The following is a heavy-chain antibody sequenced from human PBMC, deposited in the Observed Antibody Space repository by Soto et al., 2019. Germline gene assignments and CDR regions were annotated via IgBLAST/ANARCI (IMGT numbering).Heavy chain of an antibody. D-gene: IGHD3-16*02. J-gene: IGHJ6*02. V-gene: IGHV1-3*01. CDR2: INAGNGNT. CDR3: ARVRGYRYDYVWGSCRPGGYYGMDV. CDR1: GYTFTSYA. Sequence: QVQLVQSGAEVKKPGASVKVSCKASGYTFTSYAMHWVRQAPGQRLEWMGWINAGNGNTKYSQKFQGRVTITRDTSASTAYMELSSLRSEDTAVYYCARVRGYRYDYVWGSCRPGGYYGMDVWGQGTTVTVSS.